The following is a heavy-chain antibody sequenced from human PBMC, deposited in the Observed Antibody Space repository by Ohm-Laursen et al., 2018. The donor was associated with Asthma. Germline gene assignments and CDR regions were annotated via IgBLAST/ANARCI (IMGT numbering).Heavy chain of an antibody. J-gene: IGHJ6*02. V-gene: IGHV1-3*01. Sequence: SVKVSCKVSGYTFTSYAMHWVRQAPGQRLEWMGWINAGNGNTKYSQKFQGRVTITRDTSASTAYMELSSLRSEDTAVYYCARGGYCGGDCYSRGGYYYYGMDVWGQGTTVTVSS. CDR2: INAGNGNT. CDR3: ARGGYCGGDCYSRGGYYYYGMDV. D-gene: IGHD2-21*01. CDR1: GYTFTSYA.